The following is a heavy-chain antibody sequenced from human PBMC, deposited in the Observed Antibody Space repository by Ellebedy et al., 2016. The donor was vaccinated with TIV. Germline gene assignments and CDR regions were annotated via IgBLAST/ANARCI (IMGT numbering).Heavy chain of an antibody. CDR1: GYTFTSYG. V-gene: IGHV1-18*01. J-gene: IGHJ4*02. CDR3: ARDMVQGMVARYLRFGY. Sequence: ASVKVSCKASGYTFTSYGISWLRQAPGQGLEWMGWISAYTGNTDYAQKFQGRVTMTTDTSTSTAYMELRRLRSDDTAVYYCARDMVQGMVARYLRFGYWGQGTLVTVSS. CDR2: ISAYTGNT. D-gene: IGHD5-12*01.